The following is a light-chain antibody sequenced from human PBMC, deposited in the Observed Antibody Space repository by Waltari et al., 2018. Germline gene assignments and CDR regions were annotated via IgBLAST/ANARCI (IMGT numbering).Light chain of an antibody. V-gene: IGLV1-47*01. CDR3: AAWDDSLSGRV. CDR2: RNN. Sequence: QSVLTQPPSASGTPGQRVTISCSGTRSNIGSNYLYWYQQLPGTAPKLLIYRNNRRPSGVPDRFSGSKSGTSASRAISGLRSEDEADYYWAAWDDSLSGRVFGGGTKVTVL. J-gene: IGLJ3*02. CDR1: RSNIGSNY.